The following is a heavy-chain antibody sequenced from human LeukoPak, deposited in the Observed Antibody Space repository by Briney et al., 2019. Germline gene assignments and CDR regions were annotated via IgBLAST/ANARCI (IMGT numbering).Heavy chain of an antibody. V-gene: IGHV3-20*04. D-gene: IGHD6-13*01. CDR3: ARDDLHGSSSSIDY. J-gene: IGHJ4*02. Sequence: GGSLRLSCAASGFTLDYYGMSWVRPDPGKGVEWVSGINWNGGSTGYADSVKGRFTISRDNAKNSLYLQMNSLRAEDTALYYCARDDLHGSSSSIDYWGQGTLVTVSS. CDR2: INWNGGST. CDR1: GFTLDYYG.